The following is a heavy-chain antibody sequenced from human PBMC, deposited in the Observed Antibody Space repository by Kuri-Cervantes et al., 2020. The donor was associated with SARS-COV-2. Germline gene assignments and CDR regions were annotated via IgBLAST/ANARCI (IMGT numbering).Heavy chain of an antibody. V-gene: IGHV4-61*09. CDR1: GGSISSGSYY. D-gene: IGHD5-18*01. CDR3: ARGGVDTAMGADY. CDR2: IYTSGST. Sequence: SETLSLTCTVSGGSISSGSYYWSWIRQPAGKRLEWIGYIYTSGSTNYNPSLKSRVTISVDTSKNQFSLKLSSVTAADTAVYYCARGGVDTAMGADYWGQGTLVTVSS. J-gene: IGHJ4*02.